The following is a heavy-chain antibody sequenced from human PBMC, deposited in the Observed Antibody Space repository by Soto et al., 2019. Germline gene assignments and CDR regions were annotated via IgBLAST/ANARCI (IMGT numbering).Heavy chain of an antibody. CDR3: ARDPSIGGVTASGNWFDP. D-gene: IGHD6-13*01. CDR2: IWHDGSNT. CDR1: GVTIGDHG. V-gene: IGHV3-33*01. Sequence: PGGPQRHSNAASGVTIGDHGMRWILKGQGKGLEWVAVIWHDGSNTYYADSMKGRFSISRDNSKNTLYLQMNSLRVEDTAVYYCARDPSIGGVTASGNWFDPWGQGTLVTVSS. J-gene: IGHJ5*02.